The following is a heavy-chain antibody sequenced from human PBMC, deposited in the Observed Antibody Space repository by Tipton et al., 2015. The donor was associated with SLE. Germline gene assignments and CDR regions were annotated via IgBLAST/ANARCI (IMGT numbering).Heavy chain of an antibody. V-gene: IGHV3-53*01. Sequence: QLVQSGGGLIQPGGSLRLSCAASGFSVTNNYMTWVRQAPGRGLEWVSVIYSGGDTYYADSVKGRFTISRDHSKNTLYLQLNSLRAEDTAIYYCARRGEPWNLLGGAFDFWGQGTMVTVSS. J-gene: IGHJ3*01. CDR3: ARRGEPWNLLGGAFDF. CDR2: IYSGGDT. CDR1: GFSVTNNY. D-gene: IGHD3-16*01.